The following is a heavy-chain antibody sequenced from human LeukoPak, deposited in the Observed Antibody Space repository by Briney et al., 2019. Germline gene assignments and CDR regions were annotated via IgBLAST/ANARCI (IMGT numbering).Heavy chain of an antibody. CDR3: ARVRYQLLEYFDY. CDR1: GYTFTSFG. J-gene: IGHJ4*02. Sequence: ASVKVSCKASGYTFTSFGISWVRQAPGQGLEWMGWISGYNDNPKYAQKFQGRVTMTTDTSTSTAYMELRSLTSDDTAVYHCARVRYQLLEYFDYWGQGTLVTVSS. D-gene: IGHD2-2*01. CDR2: ISGYNDNP. V-gene: IGHV1-18*01.